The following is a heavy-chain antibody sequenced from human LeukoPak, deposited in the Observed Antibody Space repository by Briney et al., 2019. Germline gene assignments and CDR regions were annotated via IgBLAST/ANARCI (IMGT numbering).Heavy chain of an antibody. V-gene: IGHV4-34*01. Sequence: SETLSLTCAAYGGSFSNYYWSWIRQPPGKGLEWIGEINHSGSTSYNPSLKSRVTMSVDTSKNQFSLKLSSVTAADTAVYYCARLSSRRFPPTYSFDRRNYFDYWGQGTLVTVSS. J-gene: IGHJ4*02. D-gene: IGHD3-22*01. CDR1: GGSFSNYY. CDR3: ARLSSRRFPPTYSFDRRNYFDY. CDR2: INHSGST.